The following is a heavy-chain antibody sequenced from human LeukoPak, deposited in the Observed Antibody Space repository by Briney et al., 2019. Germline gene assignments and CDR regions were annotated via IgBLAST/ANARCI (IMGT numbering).Heavy chain of an antibody. D-gene: IGHD3-10*01. CDR2: MSYSGST. Sequence: SETLSLTCTVSGGSINNFYWSWIRQPPGKGLEWIGYMSYSGSTNYNPSLKSRVTVSVDTPKNQFSLKLNSVTAADTAVYYCAKSNGYGLIDIWGQGTMVTVSS. CDR1: GGSINNFY. J-gene: IGHJ3*02. V-gene: IGHV4-59*12. CDR3: AKSNGYGLIDI.